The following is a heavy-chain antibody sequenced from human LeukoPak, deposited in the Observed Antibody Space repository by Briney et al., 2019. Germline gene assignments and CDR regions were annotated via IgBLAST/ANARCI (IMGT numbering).Heavy chain of an antibody. J-gene: IGHJ6*02. CDR2: INSGGSIT. CDR3: ARDAVDTANAV. D-gene: IGHD5-18*01. V-gene: IGHV3-74*01. Sequence: GGSLRLSCAASGFTFTTYWMHWVHQAPGKGLVWVSHINSGGSITSYADSVKGRFTISRDNAKNTLYLQMNSLRAEDTAVYYCARDAVDTANAVWGQGTTVTVSS. CDR1: GFTFTTYW.